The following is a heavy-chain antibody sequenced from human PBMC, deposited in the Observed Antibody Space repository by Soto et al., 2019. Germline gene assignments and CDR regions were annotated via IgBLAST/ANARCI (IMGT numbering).Heavy chain of an antibody. CDR3: AKGQLAYYYYYGMDV. CDR1: GFTFDDYA. CDR2: ISWNSGSI. Sequence: EVQLVESGGGLVQPGRSLRLSWAASGFTFDDYAMHWVRQAPGKGLEWVSGISWNSGSIGYADSVKGRFTISRDNAKNYRYLQMNSLRAEATALYYCAKGQLAYYYYYGMDVWGQGTTVTVSS. V-gene: IGHV3-9*01. J-gene: IGHJ6*02. D-gene: IGHD6-13*01.